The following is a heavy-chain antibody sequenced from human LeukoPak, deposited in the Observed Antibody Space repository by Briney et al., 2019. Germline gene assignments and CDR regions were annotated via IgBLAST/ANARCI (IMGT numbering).Heavy chain of an antibody. D-gene: IGHD1-7*01. Sequence: GGSLRLSCAASGFTFDDYGMSWVRQAPGKGLEWVSGINWNGGSTGYADSVKGRFTISRDNGKNSLYLQMNSLRAEDTALYYCARRGTGTYYYYYYYMDVWGKGTTVTVSS. CDR1: GFTFDDYG. CDR3: ARRGTGTYYYYYYYMDV. V-gene: IGHV3-20*04. J-gene: IGHJ6*03. CDR2: INWNGGST.